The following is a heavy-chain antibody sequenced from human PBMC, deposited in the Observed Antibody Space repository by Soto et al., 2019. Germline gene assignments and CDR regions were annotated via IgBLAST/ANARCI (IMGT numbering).Heavy chain of an antibody. CDR1: GGSISSYY. D-gene: IGHD3-16*02. CDR3: ARGSADYVWGSYHYYYYGMDV. Sequence: SETLSLTCTVSGGSISSYYWSWIRQPPGKGLEWIGYIYYSGSTNYNPSLKSRVTISVDTSKNQFSLKLSSVTAADTAVYYCARGSADYVWGSYHYYYYGMDVWGQGTTVTVSS. CDR2: IYYSGST. J-gene: IGHJ6*02. V-gene: IGHV4-59*01.